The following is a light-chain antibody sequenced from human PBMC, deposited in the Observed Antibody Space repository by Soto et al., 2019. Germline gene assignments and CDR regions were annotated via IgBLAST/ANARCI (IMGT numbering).Light chain of an antibody. CDR2: GVS. CDR3: QQYRDYSWT. J-gene: IGKJ1*01. V-gene: IGKV1-5*03. Sequence: DIQMTQSPSTLSASVGDRVTMTCRASQSVTSWLAWFQQKPGKAPNLLIYGVSSVESGVPSRFSGSGSGTEFTLTISNLQPDDYATYYCQQYRDYSWTFGQGTKVESK. CDR1: QSVTSW.